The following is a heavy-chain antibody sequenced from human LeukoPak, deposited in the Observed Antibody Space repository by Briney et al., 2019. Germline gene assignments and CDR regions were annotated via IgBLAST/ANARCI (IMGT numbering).Heavy chain of an antibody. Sequence: GGSLRLSCAASGFTFDDYAMPWVRQAPGKGLEWVSGISWNSGSIGYADSVKGRFTISRDNAKNSLYLQMNSLRAEDTALYYCAKGYCSSTSCYCDYWGQGTLVTVSS. CDR3: AKGYCSSTSCYCDY. CDR1: GFTFDDYA. V-gene: IGHV3-9*01. D-gene: IGHD2-2*01. J-gene: IGHJ4*02. CDR2: ISWNSGSI.